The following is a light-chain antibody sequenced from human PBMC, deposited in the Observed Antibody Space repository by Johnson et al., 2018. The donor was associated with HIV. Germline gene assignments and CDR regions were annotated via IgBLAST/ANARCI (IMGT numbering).Light chain of an antibody. CDR1: NSNIGSNY. CDR2: DHT. Sequence: QSVLTQPPSVSAAPGQKVTISCSGSNSNIGSNYVSWYQQLPGTAPKLLIYDHTKRPSAIPDRFSGSKSGTSSTLGITGLQTGAEADYYCGTWDSSLTAVFGTGTKVTVL. J-gene: IGLJ1*01. CDR3: GTWDSSLTAV. V-gene: IGLV1-51*01.